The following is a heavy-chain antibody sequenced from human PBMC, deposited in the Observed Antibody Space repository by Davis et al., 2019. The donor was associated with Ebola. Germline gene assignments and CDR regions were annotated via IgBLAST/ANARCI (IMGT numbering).Heavy chain of an antibody. Sequence: MPSETLSLTCTVSGGSISTYYWGWIRQPPGKGLEWIGTVYYSVSTFYNPSLKSRLTISVDTSKNQLSLKLSSVTAADTAVYYCARHRAPHWFDPWGQGTLVIVSS. CDR1: GGSISTYY. CDR3: ARHRAPHWFDP. CDR2: VYYSVST. V-gene: IGHV4-39*01. J-gene: IGHJ5*02.